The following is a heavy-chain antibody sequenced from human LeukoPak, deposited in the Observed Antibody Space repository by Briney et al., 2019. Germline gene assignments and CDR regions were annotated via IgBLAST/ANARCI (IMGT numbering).Heavy chain of an antibody. CDR3: ATSYDMGWLIGY. D-gene: IGHD3/OR15-3a*01. V-gene: IGHV3-7*03. CDR2: IKQDGSEK. J-gene: IGHJ4*02. Sequence: GGSLRLSCAASGFTFGDTWMNWVRQVPGQGLEWVANIKQDGSEKFYVASVKGRFTISRDNGKSSLYLQMNSLRAEDTALYYCATSYDMGWLIGYWGQGALVTVSS. CDR1: GFTFGDTW.